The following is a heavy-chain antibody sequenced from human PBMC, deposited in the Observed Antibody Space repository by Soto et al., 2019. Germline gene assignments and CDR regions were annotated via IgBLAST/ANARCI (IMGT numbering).Heavy chain of an antibody. CDR1: GFTFSSYA. V-gene: IGHV3-23*01. D-gene: IGHD2-2*01. J-gene: IGHJ4*02. CDR3: AIPLYCSSTSCSAPFDY. Sequence: GGSLRLSCAASGFTFSSYAMRWVRQAPGKGLEWVSSVSGSGDSTYYADSVKGRFTISRDNSKNTLYLQMNSLRAEDTAVYYCAIPLYCSSTSCSAPFDYWGQGTLVTVSS. CDR2: VSGSGDST.